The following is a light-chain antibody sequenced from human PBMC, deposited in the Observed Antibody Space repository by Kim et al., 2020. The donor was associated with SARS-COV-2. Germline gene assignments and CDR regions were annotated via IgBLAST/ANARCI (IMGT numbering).Light chain of an antibody. CDR1: SGHSSYI. J-gene: IGLJ3*02. Sequence: SACASLGSSVKLTCTLSSGHSSYIIAWHQQQPGKAPRYLMKLEGSGSYNKGSGVPDRFSGSSSGADRYLTISNLQSEDEADYYCETWDSNFWVFGGGTQLTVL. CDR3: ETWDSNFWV. CDR2: LEGSGSY. V-gene: IGLV4-60*03.